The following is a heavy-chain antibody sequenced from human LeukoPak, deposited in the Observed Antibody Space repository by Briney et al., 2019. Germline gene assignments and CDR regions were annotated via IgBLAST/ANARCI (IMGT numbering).Heavy chain of an antibody. D-gene: IGHD1-1*01. CDR3: ARSGSSTGTKLFDY. CDR1: GYTFTSFG. Sequence: GASVKVSCKASGYTFTSFGISWVRQAPGQGLEWMGWTSAYNGDTNYPQKLQVRVTMTTDTSTSTAYMELRSLRSDDTAVYYCARSGSSTGTKLFDYWGQGTLVTVSS. V-gene: IGHV1-18*01. J-gene: IGHJ4*02. CDR2: TSAYNGDT.